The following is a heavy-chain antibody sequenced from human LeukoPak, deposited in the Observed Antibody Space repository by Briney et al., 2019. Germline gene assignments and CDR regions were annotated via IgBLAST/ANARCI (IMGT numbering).Heavy chain of an antibody. Sequence: GGSLRLSCAASGFTFSGYWMRWVRQAPGKGLEWVANIKQDGSAKNYVDSVKGRFTVSRDYAKNSLYLQMNSLRAEDTAVYYCARESYYAMDVWGKGTTVTVSS. CDR3: ARESYYAMDV. CDR1: GFTFSGYW. V-gene: IGHV3-7*03. J-gene: IGHJ6*04. CDR2: IKQDGSAK.